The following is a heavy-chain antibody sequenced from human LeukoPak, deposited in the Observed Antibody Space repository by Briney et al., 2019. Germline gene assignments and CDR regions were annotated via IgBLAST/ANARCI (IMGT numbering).Heavy chain of an antibody. J-gene: IGHJ1*01. D-gene: IGHD3-22*01. CDR1: GFTFRSYG. CDR3: ATYYYDSGGFHFHH. V-gene: IGHV3-64*01. Sequence: GGSLRLSCAASGFTFRSYGMHWVRQAPGKGLEYVSAISSNGGRTYYANSVKGRFTISRDNSRNTLYLQMGSLRAEDMAVYYCATYYYDSGGFHFHHSGQGTLVTVSS. CDR2: ISSNGGRT.